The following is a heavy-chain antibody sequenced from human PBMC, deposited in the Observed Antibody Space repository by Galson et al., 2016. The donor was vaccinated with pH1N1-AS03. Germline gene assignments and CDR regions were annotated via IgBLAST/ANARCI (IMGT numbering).Heavy chain of an antibody. CDR2: IYYTGDI. CDR1: GGAINSYY. V-gene: IGHV4-59*08. CDR3: GRHLRNSYSMDV. D-gene: IGHD2-21*01. Sequence: ETLSLTCTVSGGAINSYYWTWIRQPPGKGLEWIGQIYYTGDIIYTPSLRSRVTISVDTSKNQLSLSLSSVTAADTAVYYCGRHLRNSYSMDVWGQGTTVTVSS. J-gene: IGHJ6*02.